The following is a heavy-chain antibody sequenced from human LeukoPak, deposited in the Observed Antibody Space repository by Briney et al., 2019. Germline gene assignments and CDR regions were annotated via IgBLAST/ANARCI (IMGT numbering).Heavy chain of an antibody. J-gene: IGHJ4*02. Sequence: GGSLRLSCAASGFTFSSYWMSWFRQAPGKGLEWVANIKQDGSEKHYVDSVKGRFTISRDNAKNSLYLQMNSLRAEDTAVYYCARDNGSGYDVHLPVLWGQGTLVTVSS. CDR3: ARDNGSGYDVHLPVL. CDR2: IKQDGSEK. D-gene: IGHD5-12*01. V-gene: IGHV3-7*01. CDR1: GFTFSSYW.